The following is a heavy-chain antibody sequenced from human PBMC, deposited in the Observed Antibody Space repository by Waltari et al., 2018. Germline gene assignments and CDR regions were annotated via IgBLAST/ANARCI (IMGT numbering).Heavy chain of an antibody. Sequence: QLQLQESGPRLVRPSETLSPICRVAGVSITSNRHYWAWIRQFPGQGLECSGTVSYSGTTCISPSLKSRVSVSRDTSKNQVSLILGSVTAADMAVYYCATYIGASVGTAAFDVWGQGTMVTVSS. CDR2: VSYSGTT. CDR1: GVSITSNRHY. J-gene: IGHJ3*01. V-gene: IGHV4-39*01. D-gene: IGHD5-12*01. CDR3: ATYIGASVGTAAFDV.